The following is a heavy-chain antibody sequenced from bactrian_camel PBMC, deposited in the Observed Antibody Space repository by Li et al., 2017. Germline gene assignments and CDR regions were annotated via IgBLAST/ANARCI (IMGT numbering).Heavy chain of an antibody. V-gene: IGHV3S40*01. Sequence: DVQLVESGGGLVQPGGSLTLACTASGFTFSETGMSWVRQAPGKGLEWVSGTIGAGPTTYYTDSVKGRFTISQDNAKNTVYLQMTSLQPEDTATYFCAADYAGAWRPVRGRYESRSGSCRSSPWSFALSFWGQGTQVTVS. D-gene: IGHD5*01. CDR3: AADYAGAWRPVRGRYESRSGSCRSSPWSFALSF. CDR2: TIGAGPTT. J-gene: IGHJ6*01. CDR1: GFTFSETG.